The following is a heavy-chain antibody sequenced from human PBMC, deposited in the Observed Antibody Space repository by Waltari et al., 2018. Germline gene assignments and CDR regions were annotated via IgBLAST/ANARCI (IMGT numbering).Heavy chain of an antibody. CDR3: ARQMAVAGITSWYFDL. V-gene: IGHV4-38-2*01. Sequence: QVQLQESGPGLVKPSETLSLTCAVSGYSISSGYYWGWIRQPPGKGLEWIGCIYHSGSTYYNPSLKSRVTISVDTSKNQFSLKLSSVTAADTAVYYCARQMAVAGITSWYFDLWGRGTLVTVSS. J-gene: IGHJ2*01. CDR1: GYSISSGYY. CDR2: IYHSGST. D-gene: IGHD6-19*01.